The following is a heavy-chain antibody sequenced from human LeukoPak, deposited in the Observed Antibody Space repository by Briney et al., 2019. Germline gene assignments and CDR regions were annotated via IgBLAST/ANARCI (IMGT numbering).Heavy chain of an antibody. CDR2: IYYSGST. V-gene: IGHV4-39*01. J-gene: IGHJ3*02. CDR3: ARSRITMIVVVLGDAFDI. Sequence: PSETLSLTXTVSGGSISSSSYYWGWIRQPPGKGLEWIGSIYYSGSTYYNPSLKSRVTISVDTSKNQFSLKLSSVTAADTAVYYCARSRITMIVVVLGDAFDIWGQGTMVTVSS. D-gene: IGHD3-22*01. CDR1: GGSISSSSYY.